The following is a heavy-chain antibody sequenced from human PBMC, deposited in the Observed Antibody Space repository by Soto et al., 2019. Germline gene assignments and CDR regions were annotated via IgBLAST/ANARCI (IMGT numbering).Heavy chain of an antibody. J-gene: IGHJ4*02. CDR3: AKGWMATVTYSDY. CDR2: LTGSGGST. Sequence: EMQLLESGGGLVQPGGSLRLSCAASGFTFSNYAMSWVRQAPGKGLEWVSALTGSGGSTFYADSLKGRFTISRDNSENTLLLQMNSLRVEDTAMYYCAKGWMATVTYSDYWGQGPLVTVSS. D-gene: IGHD4-17*01. CDR1: GFTFSNYA. V-gene: IGHV3-23*01.